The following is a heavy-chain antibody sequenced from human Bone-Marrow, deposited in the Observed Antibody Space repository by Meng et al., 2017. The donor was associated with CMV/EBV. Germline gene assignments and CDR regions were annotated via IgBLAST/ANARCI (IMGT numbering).Heavy chain of an antibody. D-gene: IGHD6-13*01. V-gene: IGHV1-69*01. CDR2: ITPIFGTT. Sequence: SCKASGGTLSSYTIIWVRQAPRQGLELMGGITPIFGTTNDAQKFQGRVKIIADEFTTTVSMELSSLRSEDTAVYYCAREGRAARQFDFWGQGTLVTVSS. CDR3: AREGRAARQFDF. CDR1: GGTLSSYT. J-gene: IGHJ4*02.